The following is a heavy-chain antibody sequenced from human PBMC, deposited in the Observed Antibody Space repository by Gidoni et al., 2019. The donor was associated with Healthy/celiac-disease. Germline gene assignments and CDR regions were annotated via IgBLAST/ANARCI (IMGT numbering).Heavy chain of an antibody. CDR3: ARERRSPVVDWDY. D-gene: IGHD2-15*01. CDR1: GFTFSSYA. J-gene: IGHJ4*02. V-gene: IGHV3-30*01. CDR2: ISYDGSNK. Sequence: QVQLVASGGGVVQHGRSLRLSCAACGFTFSSYAMHWVRQAPGKGLEWVAVISYDGSNKYYADSVKGRFTISRDNSKNTLYLQMNSLRAEDTAVYYCARERRSPVVDWDYWGQGTLVTVSS.